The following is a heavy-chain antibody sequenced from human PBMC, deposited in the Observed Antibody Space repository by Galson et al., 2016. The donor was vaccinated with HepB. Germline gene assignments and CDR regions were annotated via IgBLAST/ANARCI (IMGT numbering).Heavy chain of an antibody. CDR2: IYPGDSDT. V-gene: IGHV5-51*01. Sequence: QSGAEVKMPGESLKISCKLSGDIFTSYWIGWVRQMPGKGLEWMGVIYPGDSDTRYSPSFEDQVIISADRSNSIAYLQWRALKTSDSGMYFCASVSTLTTNFFHHWGQVTLVSVS. D-gene: IGHD1-14*01. J-gene: IGHJ4*02. CDR3: ASVSTLTTNFFHH. CDR1: GDIFTSYW.